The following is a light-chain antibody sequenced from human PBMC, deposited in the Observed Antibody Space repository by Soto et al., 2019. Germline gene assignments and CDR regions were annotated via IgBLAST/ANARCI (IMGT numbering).Light chain of an antibody. Sequence: EIVMSQSPATLSVSPGERASLSCRASQSVSRNLAWYQQKPGQAPRLLIFGASTRAIGIPARFSGSGSGTVFALTISSLQSEDFAVYYCQQYHNWRTFGQGTKVDIK. CDR2: GAS. V-gene: IGKV3-15*01. J-gene: IGKJ1*01. CDR3: QQYHNWRT. CDR1: QSVSRN.